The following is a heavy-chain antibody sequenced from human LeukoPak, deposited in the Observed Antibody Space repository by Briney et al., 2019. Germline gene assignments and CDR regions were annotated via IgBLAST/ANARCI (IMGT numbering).Heavy chain of an antibody. CDR2: TYYASQWSN. CDR3: TRGRNSAFDY. J-gene: IGHJ4*02. D-gene: IGHD1-14*01. Sequence: SQTLSLTCAISGDSVSSSGVAWNWIRQSPSRGLEWLGRTYYASQWSNEYALSVKSRITIHPATSENPFPRQLNSVTPEDTAVYYCTRGRNSAFDYWGQGTLVTVSS. V-gene: IGHV6-1*01. CDR1: GDSVSSSGVA.